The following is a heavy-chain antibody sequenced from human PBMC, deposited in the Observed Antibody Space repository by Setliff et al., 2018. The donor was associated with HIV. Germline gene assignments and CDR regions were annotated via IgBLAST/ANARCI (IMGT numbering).Heavy chain of an antibody. D-gene: IGHD3-9*01. V-gene: IGHV4-4*08. CDR1: GVYISNYH. CDR2: IHTTGSP. Sequence: SETLSLTCTISGVYISNYHWGWNRQPPGRGLEWIGSIHTTGSPKNNPSLQSRVSISIDMAKSLFSLELSSVTAADTAVYYCARLLEGPDYSSDFRYFDWFPDVWGQGTLVTVSS. J-gene: IGHJ4*02. CDR3: ARLLEGPDYSSDFRYFDWFPDV.